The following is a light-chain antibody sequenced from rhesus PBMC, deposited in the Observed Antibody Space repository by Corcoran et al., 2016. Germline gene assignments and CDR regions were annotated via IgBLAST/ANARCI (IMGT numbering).Light chain of an antibody. V-gene: IGKV3-24*04. Sequence: ETVVTQSPATLSLSPGERATLSCRASQSVGSYLAWYQQKPGPAPRLLNYGASRRATGIPDRVSGSGSGTDLTLTIRSLEPEDVGVYYCQQSINLSLTCGGGTKVELK. J-gene: IGKJ4*01. CDR1: QSVGSY. CDR2: GAS. CDR3: QQSINLSLT.